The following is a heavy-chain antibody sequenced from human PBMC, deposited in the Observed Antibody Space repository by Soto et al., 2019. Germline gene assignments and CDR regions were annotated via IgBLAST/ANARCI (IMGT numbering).Heavy chain of an antibody. D-gene: IGHD6-13*01. Sequence: SETLSLTCTVSGGSISSSSYYWGWIRQPPGKGLEWIGSIYYSGSTYYNPSLKSRVTISVDTSKNHFSLKLSSVTAADTAVYYCARHDDIAAAYFDYWGQGTLVTVSS. CDR2: IYYSGST. J-gene: IGHJ4*02. CDR3: ARHDDIAAAYFDY. V-gene: IGHV4-39*01. CDR1: GGSISSSSYY.